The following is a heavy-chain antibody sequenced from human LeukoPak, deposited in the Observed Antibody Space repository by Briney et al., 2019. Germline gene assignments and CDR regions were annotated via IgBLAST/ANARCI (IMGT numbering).Heavy chain of an antibody. CDR1: GSTFSDYW. D-gene: IGHD2-21*02. J-gene: IGHJ3*02. CDR3: ARGGRDGKPGASDI. Sequence: PGGSLRLSCAASGSTFSDYWMHWVRQAPGKGLVWVSRINSDGSSTNYADFVKGRFTISRDITKNTLYLQMNSLRVEDTAVYYCARGGRDGKPGASDIWGQGTMVTVSS. CDR2: INSDGSST. V-gene: IGHV3-74*01.